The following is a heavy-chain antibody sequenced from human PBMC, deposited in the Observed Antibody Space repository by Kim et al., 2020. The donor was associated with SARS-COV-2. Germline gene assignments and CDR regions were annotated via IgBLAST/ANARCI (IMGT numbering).Heavy chain of an antibody. Sequence: DSVKGRFTISRHNSKNTLYLQMNSLRAEDTAVYYCAREAAAGRGGYYFDYWGQGTLVTVSS. CDR3: AREAAAGRGGYYFDY. V-gene: IGHV3-53*04. D-gene: IGHD6-13*01. J-gene: IGHJ4*02.